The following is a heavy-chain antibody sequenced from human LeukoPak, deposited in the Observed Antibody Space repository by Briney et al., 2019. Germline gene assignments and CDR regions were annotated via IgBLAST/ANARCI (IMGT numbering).Heavy chain of an antibody. CDR3: VRIRTASNHFDY. V-gene: IGHV4-59*01. Sequence: PSETLSLTCTVSGASISSYWSWIRQPPGKGLEWIGYIYYSGSTNYNPSLKSRVTMSVDTSKNQFSMSLSSVTAADTAVYYCVRIRTASNHFDYWGQGALVTVSS. CDR2: IYYSGST. D-gene: IGHD2-21*02. J-gene: IGHJ4*02. CDR1: GASISSY.